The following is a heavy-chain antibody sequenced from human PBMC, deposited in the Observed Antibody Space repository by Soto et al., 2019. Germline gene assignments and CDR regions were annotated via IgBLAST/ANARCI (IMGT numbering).Heavy chain of an antibody. J-gene: IGHJ4*02. Sequence: KVACKGFGYAYTSYYMQWLRQAPGQGLEWMGIINPSDGSTSYAQKLQGRVTMTTDTSTSTVYMELSSLRSDDTAVYYCARLWFGEFPFDYWGQGTLVTVSS. CDR2: INPSDGST. V-gene: IGHV1-46*01. CDR1: GYAYTSYY. CDR3: ARLWFGEFPFDY. D-gene: IGHD3-10*01.